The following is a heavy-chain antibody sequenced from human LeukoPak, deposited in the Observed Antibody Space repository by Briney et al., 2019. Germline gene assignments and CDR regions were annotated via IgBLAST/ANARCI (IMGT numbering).Heavy chain of an antibody. CDR1: GFTFSSYA. V-gene: IGHV3-23*01. CDR2: ISGSGGST. J-gene: IGHJ4*02. Sequence: PGGSLRLSCAASGFTFSSYAMSWVRQAPGKGLEWVSAISGSGGSTYYADSVKGRFTISRDNSKNTLYLQMNSLRAEDTAVYYCAKSLGYDFWSGYFAYWGQGTLVTVSS. D-gene: IGHD3-3*01. CDR3: AKSLGYDFWSGYFAY.